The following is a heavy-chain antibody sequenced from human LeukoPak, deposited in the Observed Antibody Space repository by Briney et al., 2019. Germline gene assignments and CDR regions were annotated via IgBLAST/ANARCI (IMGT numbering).Heavy chain of an antibody. Sequence: GGSLRLSCAASGFTFSSYAMSWVRQAPGKGLEWVSAISGSGGSTYYADSVKGRFTISRDNSKNTLYLQMHSLRAEDTAVYYCAKTYSSGWYPDPSDGMDVWGQGTTVTVSS. CDR2: ISGSGGST. V-gene: IGHV3-23*01. CDR1: GFTFSSYA. D-gene: IGHD6-19*01. J-gene: IGHJ6*02. CDR3: AKTYSSGWYPDPSDGMDV.